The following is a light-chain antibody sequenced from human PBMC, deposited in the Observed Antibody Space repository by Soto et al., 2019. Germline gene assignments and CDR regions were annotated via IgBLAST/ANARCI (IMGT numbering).Light chain of an antibody. CDR3: QNYNNSPRT. J-gene: IGKJ1*01. CDR2: GAS. V-gene: IGKV3-15*01. CDR1: QSVSSN. Sequence: EIVMTQSPATLSVSPGERATLSCRASQSVSSNLAWYKQKPGQAPRLLIYGASTRATGIPARFSGSRSGTEFTLTNIILQSEDFAVYYSQNYNNSPRTFGQGTKVEIK.